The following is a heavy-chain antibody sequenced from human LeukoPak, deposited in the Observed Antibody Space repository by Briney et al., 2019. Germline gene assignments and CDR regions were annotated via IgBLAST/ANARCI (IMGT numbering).Heavy chain of an antibody. CDR1: GYTFTSYG. Sequence: ASVKVSCKASGYTFTSYGISWVRQAPGQGLEWMGWISAYNGNTNYAQKLQGRVTMTTDTSTSTAYMELRSLRSDDTAVYYCARDHSYFDWLLALSNDAFDIWGQGTMVTVSS. V-gene: IGHV1-18*01. D-gene: IGHD3-9*01. CDR2: ISAYNGNT. J-gene: IGHJ3*02. CDR3: ARDHSYFDWLLALSNDAFDI.